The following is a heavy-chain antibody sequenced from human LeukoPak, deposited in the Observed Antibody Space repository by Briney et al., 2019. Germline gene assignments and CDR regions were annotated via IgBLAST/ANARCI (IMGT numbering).Heavy chain of an antibody. V-gene: IGHV1-2*02. J-gene: IGHJ4*02. CDR2: INPNSGGT. CDR1: GYTFTDYH. D-gene: IGHD6-19*01. CDR3: TRFRHVAVAGTPHFDY. Sequence: ASVKVSCKASGYTFTDYHIHWVRQAPGQGLEWMGWINPNSGGTNYAEKFHGRLTTTRDTSISTAFMELSGLRSDDTAVYHCTRFRHVAVAGTPHFDYWGQGALVTASS.